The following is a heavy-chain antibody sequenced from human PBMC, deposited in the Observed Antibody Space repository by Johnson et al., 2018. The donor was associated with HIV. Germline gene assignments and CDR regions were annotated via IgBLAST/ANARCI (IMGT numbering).Heavy chain of an antibody. J-gene: IGHJ3*02. Sequence: QVQLVESGGGVVQPGGSLTLSCAASGFAFNAYGMHWVRQAPGKGLQWVTFIRYDGSNKYYADSVNGRFTISRDNSKNTLYLQMNSLRAEDTAVYYCAREEGNDLLTRGDAFDIWGQVTMVTVSS. V-gene: IGHV3-30*02. D-gene: IGHD3-9*01. CDR1: GFAFNAYG. CDR3: AREEGNDLLTRGDAFDI. CDR2: IRYDGSNK.